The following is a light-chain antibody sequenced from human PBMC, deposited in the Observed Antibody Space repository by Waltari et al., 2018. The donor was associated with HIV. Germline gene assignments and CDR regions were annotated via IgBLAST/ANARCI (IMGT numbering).Light chain of an antibody. V-gene: IGLV1-47*01. CDR3: VGWDSSLSAYV. CDR1: SSNIGNDN. Sequence: QSVPTQPPSASGTPGQTVTISCSGGSSNIGNDNVYWYQQLPGMTPKLLIYKNYVRPSGGPDRFAGSKSGTSASLAISGLRSEDEADYYCVGWDSSLSAYVFGAGTKVTVL. CDR2: KNY. J-gene: IGLJ1*01.